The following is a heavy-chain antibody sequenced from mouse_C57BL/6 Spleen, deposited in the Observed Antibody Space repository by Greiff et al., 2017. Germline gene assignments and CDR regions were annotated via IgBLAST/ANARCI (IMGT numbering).Heavy chain of an antibody. D-gene: IGHD2-4*01. CDR1: GYAFSSYW. V-gene: IGHV1-80*01. CDR3: ARVNYDYGHWYFDV. CDR2: IYPGDGDT. Sequence: QVQLQQSGAELVKPGASVKISCKASGYAFSSYWMNRVKQRPGKGLEWIGQIYPGDGDTNYNGKFKGKATLTADKSSSTAYMQLSSLTSEDSAVDFWARVNYDYGHWYFDVWGTGTTVTVSS. J-gene: IGHJ1*03.